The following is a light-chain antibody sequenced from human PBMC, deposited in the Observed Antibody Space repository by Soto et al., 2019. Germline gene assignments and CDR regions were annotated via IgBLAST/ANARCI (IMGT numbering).Light chain of an antibody. CDR1: SSDVGAYNY. V-gene: IGLV2-8*01. J-gene: IGLJ1*01. CDR3: TSYAGTYSFFYV. CDR2: EVS. Sequence: QSALTQPPSASGSPGQSVTISCTGTSSDVGAYNYVSSYQQLPGKAPKLIIYEVSKRPSGVPDRFSGSKSGNTASLTVSGLQAEDEADYYCTSYAGTYSFFYVFGTGTKVTVL.